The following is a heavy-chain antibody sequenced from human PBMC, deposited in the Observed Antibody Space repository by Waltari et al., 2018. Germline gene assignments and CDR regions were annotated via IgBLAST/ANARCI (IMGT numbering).Heavy chain of an antibody. J-gene: IGHJ6*03. Sequence: QVQLQQWGAGLLKPSVTLSLTCAVYGGSFSGYYWSWIRQPPGKGLEWIGEINHSGSTNYNPSLKSRVTISVDTSKNQFSLKLSSVTAADTAVYYCARGVLEWLYDYYYMDVWGKGTTVTVSS. CDR2: INHSGST. CDR3: ARGVLEWLYDYYYMDV. V-gene: IGHV4-34*01. CDR1: GGSFSGYY. D-gene: IGHD3-3*01.